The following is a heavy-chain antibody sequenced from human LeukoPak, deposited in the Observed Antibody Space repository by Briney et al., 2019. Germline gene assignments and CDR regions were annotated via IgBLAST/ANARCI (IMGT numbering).Heavy chain of an antibody. Sequence: SETLSLTCAVYGGSFSGYYWSWIRQPPGKGLEWIGEINHSGSTNYNPSLKSRVTISVDTSKNQFSLKLSSVTAADTAVCYCARGGRIVGATIAYFDYWGQGTLVTVSS. J-gene: IGHJ4*02. CDR2: INHSGST. CDR3: ARGGRIVGATIAYFDY. D-gene: IGHD1-26*01. CDR1: GGSFSGYY. V-gene: IGHV4-34*01.